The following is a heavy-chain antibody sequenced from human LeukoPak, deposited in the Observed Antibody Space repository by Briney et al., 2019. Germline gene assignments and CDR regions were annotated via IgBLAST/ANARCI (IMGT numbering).Heavy chain of an antibody. CDR3: ATPSCPPIGYSSSCENY. CDR1: GFTFSSYA. D-gene: IGHD6-13*01. V-gene: IGHV3-23*01. J-gene: IGHJ4*02. CDR2: ISGSGGST. Sequence: QSGGSLRLSCAASGFTFSSYAMSWVRQAPGKGLEWVSAISGSGGSTYYADSVKGRFTISRDNSKNTLYLQMNSLRAEDTAVYYCATPSCPPIGYSSSCENYWGQGTLVTVSS.